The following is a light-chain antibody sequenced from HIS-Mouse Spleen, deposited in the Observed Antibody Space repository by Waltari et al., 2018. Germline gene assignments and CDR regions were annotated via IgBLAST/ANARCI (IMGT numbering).Light chain of an antibody. J-gene: IGLJ3*02. V-gene: IGLV3-9*01. CDR2: RDS. Sequence: SYELTQPLSVSVALGQTARITCGGNNIGSKNVHWYQQKPVQAPVLVIYRDSNRPSGIPERFSGSNSGNTATLTISRVQAGDEADYYCQVWDSSTAVFGGGTKLTVL. CDR1: NIGSKN. CDR3: QVWDSSTAV.